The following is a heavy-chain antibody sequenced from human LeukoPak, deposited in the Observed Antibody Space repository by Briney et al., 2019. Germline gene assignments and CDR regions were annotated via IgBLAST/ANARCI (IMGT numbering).Heavy chain of an antibody. J-gene: IGHJ6*03. V-gene: IGHV3-30-3*01. CDR3: ARDRSGSYYDYYYYYMDV. D-gene: IGHD1-26*01. CDR2: ISYDGSNK. CDR1: GFTFSSYA. Sequence: GGSLRLSCAASGFTFSSYAMHWVRQAPGKGLEWVAVISYDGSNKYYADSVKGRFTISRDNSKNTLYLQMNSLRAEDTAVYYCARDRSGSYYDYYYYYMDVWGKGTTVTVSS.